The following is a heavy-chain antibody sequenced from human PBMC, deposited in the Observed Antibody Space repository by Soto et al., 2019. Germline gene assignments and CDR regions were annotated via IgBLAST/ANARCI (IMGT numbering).Heavy chain of an antibody. CDR1: GFTFSSYS. V-gene: IGHV3-21*01. J-gene: IGHJ6*02. CDR2: ISSSSSYI. D-gene: IGHD3-10*01. CDR3: ARDRWFRDGTNYGMDV. Sequence: GGSLRLSCAASGFTFSSYSMNWVRQAPGKGLEWVSSISSSSSYIYYADSVKGRFTISRGNAKNSLYLQMNSLRAEDTAVYYCARDRWFRDGTNYGMDVWGQGTTVTVSS.